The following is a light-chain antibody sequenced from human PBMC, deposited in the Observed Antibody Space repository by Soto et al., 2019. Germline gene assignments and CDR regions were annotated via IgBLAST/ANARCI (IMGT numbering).Light chain of an antibody. CDR2: AVT. CDR1: SSDIGGENF. CDR3: DSCTTSSTLV. Sequence: QSALTQPASVSGSPGQSITISCTGTSSDIGGENFVYWYHQHPGKAPKLWIYAVTKRPSGIRDRFSGSKSGNTASLTISGLQSEDGADYYCDSCTTSSTLVFCAGTKLTVL. J-gene: IGLJ2*01. V-gene: IGLV2-14*01.